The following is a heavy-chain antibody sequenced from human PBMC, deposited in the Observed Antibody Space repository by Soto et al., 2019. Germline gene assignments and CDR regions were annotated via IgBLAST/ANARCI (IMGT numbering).Heavy chain of an antibody. Sequence: QVQLVESGGGVVQXGRSLRLSCAASGFTFSSYAMHWVRQAPGKGLEWVAVISYDGSNKYYADSVKGRFTISRDNSKNTLYLQMNSLRAEDTAVYYCARPPRGVYYFDYWGQGTLVTVSS. CDR1: GFTFSSYA. V-gene: IGHV3-30-3*01. CDR2: ISYDGSNK. D-gene: IGHD2-8*01. CDR3: ARPPRGVYYFDY. J-gene: IGHJ4*02.